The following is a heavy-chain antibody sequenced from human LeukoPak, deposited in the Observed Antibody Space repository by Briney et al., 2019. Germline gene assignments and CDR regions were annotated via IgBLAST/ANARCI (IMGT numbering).Heavy chain of an antibody. CDR3: ARDYDRYYMDV. D-gene: IGHD3-3*01. CDR1: GFTFRSYW. J-gene: IGHJ6*03. V-gene: IGHV3-74*01. Sequence: GGSLRLSCAASGFTFRSYWMHWVRQAPGKGLVWFSRINTEGTSTTYADFVKGRFTISRDNARNTLYLQMNSLRAEDTAVYYCARDYDRYYMDVWGKGTTVTVSS. CDR2: INTEGTST.